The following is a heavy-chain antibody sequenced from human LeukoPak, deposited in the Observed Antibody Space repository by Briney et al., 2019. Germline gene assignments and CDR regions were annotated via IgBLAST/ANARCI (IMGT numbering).Heavy chain of an antibody. V-gene: IGHV1-2*02. CDR1: GYTFTGSY. Sequence: ASVKVSCKASGYTFTGSYIHWVRQAPGQGLEWMGWINPDSGGTNYAQGFQGRVTMTRDTSISTAYMELSSLRSDDTAVYSCARAGRDCSGGNCYTYFDYWGQGTLVTVSS. J-gene: IGHJ4*02. D-gene: IGHD2-15*01. CDR3: ARAGRDCSGGNCYTYFDY. CDR2: INPDSGGT.